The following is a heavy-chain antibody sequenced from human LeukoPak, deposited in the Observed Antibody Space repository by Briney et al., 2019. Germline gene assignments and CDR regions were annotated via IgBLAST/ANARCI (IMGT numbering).Heavy chain of an antibody. CDR3: ARGGITIADYFDY. D-gene: IGHD1-7*01. J-gene: IGHJ4*02. CDR2: INPNSGRT. Sequence: ASVKVSCKASGYTLSDYYIHWVRQAPGQGLEWMGWINPNSGRTEYAQNTQGGVTMTRDTSINTAYMELNNLRSDDTAVYYCARGGITIADYFDYWGQGNLVTVSS. V-gene: IGHV1-2*02. CDR1: GYTLSDYY.